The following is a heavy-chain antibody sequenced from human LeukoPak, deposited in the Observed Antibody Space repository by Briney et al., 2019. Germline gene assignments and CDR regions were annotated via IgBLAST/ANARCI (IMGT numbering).Heavy chain of an antibody. D-gene: IGHD3-22*01. Sequence: ASVKVSCKASGYTFTGYYMHWVRQAPGQGLEWMGWVNPNSGGTNYAQKFQGWVTMTRDTSISTAYMELSRLRSDDTAVYYCARVTDSSGYEGFDYWGQGTLVTVSS. J-gene: IGHJ4*02. CDR2: VNPNSGGT. CDR1: GYTFTGYY. V-gene: IGHV1-2*04. CDR3: ARVTDSSGYEGFDY.